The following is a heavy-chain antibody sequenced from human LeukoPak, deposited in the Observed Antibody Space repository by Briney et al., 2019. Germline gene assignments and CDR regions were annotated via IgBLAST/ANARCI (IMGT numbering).Heavy chain of an antibody. CDR1: GFTFSSYA. J-gene: IGHJ5*02. CDR2: ISYDGSNK. CDR3: ARASAAAGTNWFDP. D-gene: IGHD6-13*01. V-gene: IGHV3-30-3*01. Sequence: GRSLRLSCAASGFTFSSYAMHWVRQAPGKGLEWVAVISYDGSNKYYADSVKGRFTISRDNSKNPLYLQMNSLRAEDTAVYYCARASAAAGTNWFDPWGQGTLVTVSS.